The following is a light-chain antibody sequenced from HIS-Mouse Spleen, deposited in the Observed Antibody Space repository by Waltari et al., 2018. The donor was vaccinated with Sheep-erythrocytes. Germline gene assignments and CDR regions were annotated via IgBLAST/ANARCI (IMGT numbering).Light chain of an antibody. CDR3: CSYAGSYNHV. Sequence: QSALTQPRSVSGSPGQSVTISCTGTSSDVGGYNYVSWYQQHPGKAPKLMIYDVSKRPSGFPVRFSGSKSGKPASLTISGLQAEDEADYYCCSYAGSYNHVFATGTKVTVL. V-gene: IGLV2-11*01. CDR2: DVS. J-gene: IGLJ1*01. CDR1: SSDVGGYNY.